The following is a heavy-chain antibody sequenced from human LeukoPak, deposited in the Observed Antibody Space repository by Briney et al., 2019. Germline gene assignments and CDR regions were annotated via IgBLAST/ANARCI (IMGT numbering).Heavy chain of an antibody. CDR2: IKSDGST. Sequence: HVGSLRLSCAASGFTFSTYWMHWVRQAPGKGLVWVSRIKSDGSTNYADSVKGRFTISRDNAKNTVSLQMNSLRPEDTGVYYCARAPSEIGGYYPEYFRHWGQGTLVTVSS. D-gene: IGHD3-22*01. CDR3: ARAPSEIGGYYPEYFRH. CDR1: GFTFSTYW. J-gene: IGHJ1*01. V-gene: IGHV3-74*01.